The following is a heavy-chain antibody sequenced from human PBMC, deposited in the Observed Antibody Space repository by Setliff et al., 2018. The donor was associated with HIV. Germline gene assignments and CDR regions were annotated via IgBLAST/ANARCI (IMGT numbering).Heavy chain of an antibody. V-gene: IGHV1-24*01. Sequence: ASVNVSCKVYGYTLSELSIHWVRQAPGKGLEWMGYFDPQDGGTVYAQKFQGRVTLTEDTSTGTAYMELSSLRSEDTAVYYCARGSYSGYTLDQWGQGTLVTVSS. CDR3: ARGSYSGYTLDQ. CDR2: FDPQDGGT. J-gene: IGHJ4*02. D-gene: IGHD5-12*01. CDR1: GYTLSELS.